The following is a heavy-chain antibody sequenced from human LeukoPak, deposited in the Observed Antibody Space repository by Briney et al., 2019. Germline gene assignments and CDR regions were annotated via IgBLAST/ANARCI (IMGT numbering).Heavy chain of an antibody. CDR1: GGTFSSYA. CDR3: ARDWNDVFDY. Sequence: GASVKVSCKASGGTFSSYAISWVRQAPGQGLEWMGGIIPIFGTANYAQKFQGRVAITADKSTSTAYMELSSLRSEDTAVYYCARDWNDVFDYWGQGTLVTVSS. V-gene: IGHV1-69*06. J-gene: IGHJ4*02. D-gene: IGHD1-1*01. CDR2: IIPIFGTA.